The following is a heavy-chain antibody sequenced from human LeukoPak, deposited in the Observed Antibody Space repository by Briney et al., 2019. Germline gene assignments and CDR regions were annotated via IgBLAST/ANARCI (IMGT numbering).Heavy chain of an antibody. Sequence: ASVKVSCKASGYTFTSYAMHWVRQAPGQRLEWMGWINAGNGNTKYSQKFQGRVTITRDTSASTAYMELSSLRSEDTAVYYCARARVVMPTRMDYWGQGTLVTVSS. CDR3: ARARVVMPTRMDY. V-gene: IGHV1-3*01. CDR1: GYTFTSYA. J-gene: IGHJ4*02. D-gene: IGHD3-3*01. CDR2: INAGNGNT.